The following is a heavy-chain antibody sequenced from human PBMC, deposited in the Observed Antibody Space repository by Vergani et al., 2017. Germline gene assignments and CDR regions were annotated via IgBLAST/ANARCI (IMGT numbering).Heavy chain of an antibody. D-gene: IGHD3-10*01. CDR2: IFPGDSDT. J-gene: IGHJ4*02. Sequence: EVQLVQSGAEAKKSGESLKISCQGSPNSFFSHWVAWVRQTPGRGLEWIGIIFPGDSDTRYSPSFHGQVTMSADKSIKTVYLQWRSLKTSDTGTYFCARAYNRGLGHFDYWGQGTRVTVSS. CDR3: ARAYNRGLGHFDY. CDR1: PNSFFSHW. V-gene: IGHV5-51*03.